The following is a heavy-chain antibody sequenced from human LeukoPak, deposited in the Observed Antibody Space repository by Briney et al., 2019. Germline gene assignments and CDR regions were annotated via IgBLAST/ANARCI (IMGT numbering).Heavy chain of an antibody. CDR3: ARLSPYLGSGSSAFPDDF. D-gene: IGHD3-10*01. V-gene: IGHV4-39*01. CDR1: GGPIITSRYY. Sequence: SETLSLTCTVSGGPIITSRYYWGWIRQPPGKGLEWIGSINYSGSTNYNPSLKSRVTISVDTSKNQFSLKLSSVTAADTAVYYCARLSPYLGSGSSAFPDDFWGQGTLVTVSS. CDR2: INYSGST. J-gene: IGHJ4*02.